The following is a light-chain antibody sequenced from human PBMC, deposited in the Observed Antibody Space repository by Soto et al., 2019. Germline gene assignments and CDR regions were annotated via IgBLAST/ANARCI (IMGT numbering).Light chain of an antibody. CDR3: QQYDTSPSWT. V-gene: IGKV3-20*01. Sequence: NVVTQGQGAQPVSPGDRATISCRASQSVSSNYLAWYQQKPGQAPRLLIYDASTRATGIPARFSGSGSGTDFTLTISRLEPEDFAVYYCQQYDTSPSWTFGQGTKVDIK. CDR2: DAS. CDR1: QSVSSNY. J-gene: IGKJ1*01.